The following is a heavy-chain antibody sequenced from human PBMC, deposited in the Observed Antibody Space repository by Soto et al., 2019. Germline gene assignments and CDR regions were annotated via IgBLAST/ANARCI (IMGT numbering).Heavy chain of an antibody. V-gene: IGHV4-34*01. CDR2: INHSGST. Sequence: ETLSLTCAVYGGSFSGYYWSWIRQPPGKGLEWIGEINHSGSTNYNPSLKSRVTISVDTSKNRFSLKLSSVTAADTAVYYCARRIVYYDSSGYSQSYYFDYWGQGTRVTVSS. CDR1: GGSFSGYY. J-gene: IGHJ4*02. D-gene: IGHD3-22*01. CDR3: ARRIVYYDSSGYSQSYYFDY.